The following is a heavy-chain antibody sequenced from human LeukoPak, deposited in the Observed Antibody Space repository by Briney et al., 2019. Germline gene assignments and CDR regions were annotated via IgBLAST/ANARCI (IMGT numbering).Heavy chain of an antibody. D-gene: IGHD2-15*01. CDR2: ISARTYI. V-gene: IGHV3-48*02. CDR3: TREQDREAAATVVGDY. CDR1: GFSFSRFE. Sequence: GGSLRLSCVASGFSFSRFEMNWVRQAPGKGLEWISHISARTYIAYADSVRGRFTVSRDNAKNCLYLQMNSLRDDDTAVYYCTREQDREAAATVVGDYWGQGVLVTVSS. J-gene: IGHJ4*02.